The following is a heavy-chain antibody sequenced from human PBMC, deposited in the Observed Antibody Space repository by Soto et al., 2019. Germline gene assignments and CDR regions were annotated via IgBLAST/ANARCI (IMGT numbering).Heavy chain of an antibody. CDR3: ARLWGWFGDY. CDR2: IYYSGST. CDR1: GGSISSYY. J-gene: IGHJ4*02. D-gene: IGHD3-10*01. Sequence: QVQLQESGPGLVKPSETLSLTCTVSGGSISSYYWSWIRQPPGKGLESIGYIYYSGSTNYNPSLRSRVSISVDTSKNQFSLKLSSVTAADTAVYYCARLWGWFGDYWGQGTLVTVSS. V-gene: IGHV4-59*08.